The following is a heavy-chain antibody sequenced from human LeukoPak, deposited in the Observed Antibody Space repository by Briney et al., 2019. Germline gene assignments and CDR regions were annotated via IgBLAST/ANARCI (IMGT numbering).Heavy chain of an antibody. CDR2: IFYRGST. CDR3: ARITGTPTHFDY. J-gene: IGHJ4*02. D-gene: IGHD1-20*01. CDR1: GGSISSSSYY. V-gene: IGHV4-39*01. Sequence: SETLSLTCTVSGGSISSSSYYWGWVRQPPGKGLEWVGTIFYRGSTFYNPSLKSRVTISVDTSKNQFSLKLSSVTAADTAAYSCARITGTPTHFDYWGQGTLVTVSS.